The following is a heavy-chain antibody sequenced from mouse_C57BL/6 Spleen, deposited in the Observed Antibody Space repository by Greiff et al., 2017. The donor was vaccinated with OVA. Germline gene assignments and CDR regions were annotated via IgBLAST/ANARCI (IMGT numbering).Heavy chain of an antibody. Sequence: EVHLVESGGGLVQPGGSLKLSCAASGFTFSDYYMYWVRQTPEKRLEWVAYISNGGGSTYYPDTVKGRFTISRDNAKNTLYLQMSRLKSEDTAMYYCARYHGSSYEGFAYWGQGTLVTVSA. D-gene: IGHD1-1*01. CDR2: ISNGGGST. V-gene: IGHV5-12*01. CDR1: GFTFSDYY. CDR3: ARYHGSSYEGFAY. J-gene: IGHJ3*01.